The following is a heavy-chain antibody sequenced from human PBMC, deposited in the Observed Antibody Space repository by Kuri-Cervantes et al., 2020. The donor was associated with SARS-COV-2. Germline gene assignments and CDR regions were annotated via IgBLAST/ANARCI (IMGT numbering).Heavy chain of an antibody. V-gene: IGHV3-48*01. CDR1: GFTFSSYS. CDR3: IVVVPAAFDY. CDR2: ISSSSSTI. J-gene: IGHJ4*02. D-gene: IGHD2-2*01. Sequence: GESLKISCAASGFTFSSYSMNWVRQAPGKGLEWVSYISSSSSTIYYADSVKGRFTISRDNAKNLLYLQMNSLRAEDTAVYYCIVVVPAAFDYWGQGTLVTVSS.